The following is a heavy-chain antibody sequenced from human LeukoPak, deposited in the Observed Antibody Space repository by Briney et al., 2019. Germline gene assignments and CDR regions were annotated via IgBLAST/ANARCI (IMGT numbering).Heavy chain of an antibody. Sequence: ASVKVSCKASGYTFTGYYIHWVRQAPGQGLEWMGWINPNSGGTNYAQKFQGRVTMTRDTSIGTAYMELSRLRSDDTAVYYCARDPAPLTARIDYWGQGTLVTVSS. J-gene: IGHJ4*02. CDR3: ARDPAPLTARIDY. V-gene: IGHV1-2*02. CDR1: GYTFTGYY. D-gene: IGHD1-20*01. CDR2: INPNSGGT.